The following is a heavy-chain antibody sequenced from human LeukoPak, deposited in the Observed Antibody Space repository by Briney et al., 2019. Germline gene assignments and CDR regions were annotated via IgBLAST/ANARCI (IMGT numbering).Heavy chain of an antibody. J-gene: IGHJ6*02. CDR1: GYTFTSYG. Sequence: GASVKVSCKASGYTFTSYGISWVRQAPGQGLEWMGWISAYHGNTNYAQKLQGRVTMTTDTSTSTAYMELRSLRSDDTAVYYCARLLDYDFWSGYYQAYYYYGMDVWGQGTTVTVSS. V-gene: IGHV1-18*01. CDR2: ISAYHGNT. D-gene: IGHD3-3*01. CDR3: ARLLDYDFWSGYYQAYYYYGMDV.